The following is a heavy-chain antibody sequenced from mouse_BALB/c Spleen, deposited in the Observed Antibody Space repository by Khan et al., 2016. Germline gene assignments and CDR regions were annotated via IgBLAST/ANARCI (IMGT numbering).Heavy chain of an antibody. Sequence: VQLKQSGPELVKPGASVKMSCKASGYTFTSYVMHWVKQKPGQGLEWIGYINPYNDGTKYTEKFKVKATLTSDKSSSTAYMELSSLTSEDSAVYYRERRDNRYDWTVFAYWGQGTLVTVSA. CDR2: INPYNDGT. D-gene: IGHD2-14*01. CDR3: ERRDNRYDWTVFAY. V-gene: IGHV1S136*01. CDR1: GYTFTSYV. J-gene: IGHJ3*01.